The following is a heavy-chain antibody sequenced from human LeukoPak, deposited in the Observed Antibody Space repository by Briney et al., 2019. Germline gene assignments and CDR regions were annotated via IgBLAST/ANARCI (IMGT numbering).Heavy chain of an antibody. CDR2: ISYDGSNK. V-gene: IGHV3-33*05. Sequence: GGSLRLSCAASGFTFSSYGMHWVRQAPGKGLEWVAVISYDGSNKYYADSVKGRFTISRDNSKNTLYLQMNSLRAEDTAVYYCARRITIYYFDYWGQGTLVTVSS. CDR3: ARRITIYYFDY. J-gene: IGHJ4*02. D-gene: IGHD3-3*01. CDR1: GFTFSSYG.